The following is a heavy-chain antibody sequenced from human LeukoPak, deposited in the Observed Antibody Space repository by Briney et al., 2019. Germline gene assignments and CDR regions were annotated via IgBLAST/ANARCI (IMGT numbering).Heavy chain of an antibody. Sequence: GGSLRLSCVASGITFITYAMTWVRQAPGKGLEWVSSISERGDTTYYADSVRGRFTISRDNSKNTLYLQMNSVRVEDTAVYFCVCGSSIPDYWGLGTLVTVSS. CDR2: ISERGDTT. V-gene: IGHV3-23*01. J-gene: IGHJ4*02. D-gene: IGHD6-19*01. CDR1: GITFITYA. CDR3: VCGSSIPDY.